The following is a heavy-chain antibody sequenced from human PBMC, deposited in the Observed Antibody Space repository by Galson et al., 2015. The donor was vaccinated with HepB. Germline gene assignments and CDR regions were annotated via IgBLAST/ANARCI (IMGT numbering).Heavy chain of an antibody. CDR1: GGSISTYY. CDR3: ARSDSISWPFDY. V-gene: IGHV4-59*01. Sequence: SETLSLTCTVSGGSISTYYWSWIRQTPGKGLEWIGYIYYTGRTDNNPSLKSRVTISVDMSKNYFSLKLTSVTAADTAVYYCARSDSISWPFDYWGQEIPVTVSS. J-gene: IGHJ4*02. D-gene: IGHD2-2*01. CDR2: IYYTGRT.